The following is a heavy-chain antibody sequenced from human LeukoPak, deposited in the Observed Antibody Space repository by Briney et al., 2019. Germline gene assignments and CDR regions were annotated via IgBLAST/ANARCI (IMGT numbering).Heavy chain of an antibody. Sequence: PGGSLRLSRAASGSTFRNYWMHWVRQAPGKGLVWVSRTNGDGSSTIYADSVRGRFTISRDNAKNTLYLQMNSLRAEDTAVYYCATDRAYNTDYWGQGTLVTVSS. V-gene: IGHV3-74*01. J-gene: IGHJ4*02. CDR3: ATDRAYNTDY. CDR1: GSTFRNYW. D-gene: IGHD1-1*01. CDR2: TNGDGSST.